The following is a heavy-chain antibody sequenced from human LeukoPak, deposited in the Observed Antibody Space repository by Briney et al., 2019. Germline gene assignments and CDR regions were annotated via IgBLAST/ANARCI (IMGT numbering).Heavy chain of an antibody. D-gene: IGHD3-22*01. Sequence: PGGSLRLSCAASGFTFSDYYMSWIRQAPGKGLEWVSYISSSGSTIYYADSVKGRFTISRDNAEKTLYLQMNSLRVEDTAVYYCVRSAFHAGSGNYYDYWGQGTLVTVSS. CDR1: GFTFSDYY. CDR2: ISSSGSTI. J-gene: IGHJ4*02. V-gene: IGHV3-11*04. CDR3: VRSAFHAGSGNYYDY.